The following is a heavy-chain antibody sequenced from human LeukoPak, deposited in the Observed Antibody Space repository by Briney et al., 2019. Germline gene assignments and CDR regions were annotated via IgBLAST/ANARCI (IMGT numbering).Heavy chain of an antibody. V-gene: IGHV3-30*03. D-gene: IGHD6-19*01. J-gene: IGHJ6*03. CDR3: ARDRGIAVAGKLTPVGYYYYMDV. Sequence: GGSLRLSCAASGFTFSSYGMHWVRQAPGKGLEWVAVISYDGSNKYYADSVKGRCTISRDNSKNTLYLQMNSLRAEDTAVYYCARDRGIAVAGKLTPVGYYYYMDVWGKGTTVTVSS. CDR2: ISYDGSNK. CDR1: GFTFSSYG.